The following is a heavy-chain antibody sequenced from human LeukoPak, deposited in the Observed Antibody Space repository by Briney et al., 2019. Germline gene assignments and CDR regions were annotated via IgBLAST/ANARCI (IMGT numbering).Heavy chain of an antibody. Sequence: PSETLSLTCTVSGGSISSGGYYWSWIRQHPGKGLEWIGYIYYSGSTYYNPSLKSRVTISVDTSKNQFSLKLSSVTAADTAVYHCARDRMEYSSSWYEYYMDVWGKGTTVTVSS. CDR1: GGSISSGGYY. V-gene: IGHV4-31*03. D-gene: IGHD6-13*01. J-gene: IGHJ6*03. CDR2: IYYSGST. CDR3: ARDRMEYSSSWYEYYMDV.